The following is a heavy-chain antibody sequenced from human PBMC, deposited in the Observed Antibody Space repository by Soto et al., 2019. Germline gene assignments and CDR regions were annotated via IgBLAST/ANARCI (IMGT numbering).Heavy chain of an antibody. Sequence: QVPLVQSGAEVKKPGASVKVSCKASGYTFTSYAMHWVRQAPGQRLEWMGWINAGNGNTKYSQKFQGRVTITRDTSASTAYMELSSLRSEDTAVYYCARDPGYCSGGSCYLLNWFDPWGQGTLVTVSS. CDR2: INAGNGNT. V-gene: IGHV1-3*01. CDR3: ARDPGYCSGGSCYLLNWFDP. D-gene: IGHD2-15*01. J-gene: IGHJ5*02. CDR1: GYTFTSYA.